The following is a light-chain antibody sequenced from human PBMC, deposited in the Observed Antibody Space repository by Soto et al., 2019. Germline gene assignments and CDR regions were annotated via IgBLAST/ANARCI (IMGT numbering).Light chain of an antibody. CDR2: AAS. J-gene: IGKJ5*01. CDR1: QGIDSS. V-gene: IGKV1-9*01. CDR3: QQLHDYPIT. Sequence: ILLTQSPSSLSASVEARVTITCRASQGIDSSFAWYQQKPGKAPKLLIYAASSLQSGVPSRFSGSGSGTDFTLTISSLQPEDFATYYCQQLHDYPITFGQGTRLEIK.